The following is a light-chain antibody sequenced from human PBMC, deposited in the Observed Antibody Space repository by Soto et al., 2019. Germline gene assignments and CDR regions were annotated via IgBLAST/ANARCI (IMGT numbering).Light chain of an antibody. CDR1: QSISRY. V-gene: IGKV1-39*01. CDR2: AAS. Sequence: DIQMTQSPSSLSASVGDRVTITCRASQSISRYLNWYQQKPGKAPEFLIYAASSLQSGVPSRFSGSGSGTDFTLTISSLQPEDFATYYCQQYNSYSFTFGPGTKVDIK. J-gene: IGKJ3*01. CDR3: QQYNSYSFT.